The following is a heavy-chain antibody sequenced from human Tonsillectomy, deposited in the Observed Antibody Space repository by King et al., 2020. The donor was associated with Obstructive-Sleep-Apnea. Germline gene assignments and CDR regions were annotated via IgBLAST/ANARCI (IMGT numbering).Heavy chain of an antibody. J-gene: IGHJ4*02. CDR1: GFTFSSYA. V-gene: IGHV3-23*04. CDR3: AKGYCTNGVCYFDY. D-gene: IGHD2-8*01. Sequence: VQLVESGGGLVQPGGSLRLSCAASGFTFSSYAMSWVRQAPGKGLEWVSSLSGSGGITNYADSVKGRFTISRDNSKNTLYLQMNSLRDEDTAVYYCAKGYCTNGVCYFDYWGQGTLVTVSS. CDR2: LSGSGGIT.